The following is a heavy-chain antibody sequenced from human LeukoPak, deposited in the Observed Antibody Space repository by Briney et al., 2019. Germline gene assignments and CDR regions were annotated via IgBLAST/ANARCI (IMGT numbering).Heavy chain of an antibody. CDR2: IYHSGST. Sequence: PSETLSLTCAVSGGSISSGGYSWSWIRQPPGKGLEWIGYIYHSGSTYYNPSLKSRVTISVDRSKNQFSLKLSSVTAADTAVYYCAREIAVAGSGMDVWGQGTTVTVSS. CDR1: GGSISSGGYS. D-gene: IGHD6-19*01. J-gene: IGHJ6*02. V-gene: IGHV4-30-2*01. CDR3: AREIAVAGSGMDV.